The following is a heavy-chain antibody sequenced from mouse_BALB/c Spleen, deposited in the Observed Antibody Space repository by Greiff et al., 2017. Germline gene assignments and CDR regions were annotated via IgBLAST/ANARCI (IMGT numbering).Heavy chain of an antibody. J-gene: IGHJ2*01. Sequence: VQLQQPGAELVKPGAPVKLSCKASGYTFTSYWMNWVKQRPGRGLEWIGRIDPSDSETHYNQKFKDKATLTVDKSSSTAYIQLSSLTSEDSAVYYCARVADYYIDYWGQGTTLTVSS. V-gene: IGHV1-69*02. CDR1: GYTFTSYW. CDR3: ARVADYYIDY. CDR2: IDPSDSET. D-gene: IGHD6-1*01.